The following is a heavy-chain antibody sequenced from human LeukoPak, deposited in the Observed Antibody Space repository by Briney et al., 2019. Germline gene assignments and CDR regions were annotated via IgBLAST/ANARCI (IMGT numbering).Heavy chain of an antibody. CDR1: GFTFSSYG. Sequence: GGSLRLSCAASGFTFSSYGMHWVRQAPGKGLEWVAVISYDGSNKYYADSVKGRFTISRDNSKNTLYLQMNSLRAGDTAVYYCAKAPYPYYYYGMDVWGQGTTVTVSS. CDR3: AKAPYPYYYYGMDV. J-gene: IGHJ6*02. V-gene: IGHV3-30*18. CDR2: ISYDGSNK.